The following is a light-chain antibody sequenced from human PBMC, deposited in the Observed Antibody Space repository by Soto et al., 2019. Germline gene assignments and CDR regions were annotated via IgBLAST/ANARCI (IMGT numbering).Light chain of an antibody. J-gene: IGKJ4*01. CDR3: QQFNSYPLT. CDR1: QVSNAY. V-gene: IGKV1-9*01. CDR2: AAS. Sequence: EIQLTQSTSFLSASVGDRIAVSCRASQVSNAYLVWFQQKPGKAPRLLIYAASILQSGVPSRFSGRGYGTEFTLTISSLQPEDFAPYYCQQFNSYPLTFGGGTKVEI.